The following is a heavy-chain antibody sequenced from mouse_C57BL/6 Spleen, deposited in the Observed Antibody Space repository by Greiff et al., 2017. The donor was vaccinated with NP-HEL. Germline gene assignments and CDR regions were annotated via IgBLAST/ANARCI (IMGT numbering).Heavy chain of an antibody. J-gene: IGHJ2*01. CDR1: GFTFSDYG. Sequence: VKLVESGGGLVKPGGSLKLSCAASGFTFSDYGMHWVRQAPEKGLEWVAYISSGSSTIYYADTVKGRFTISRDNAKNTLFLQMTSLRSEDTAMYYRAGGGNSVPFDYWGQGTTLTVSS. CDR3: AGGGNSVPFDY. CDR2: ISSGSSTI. V-gene: IGHV5-17*01.